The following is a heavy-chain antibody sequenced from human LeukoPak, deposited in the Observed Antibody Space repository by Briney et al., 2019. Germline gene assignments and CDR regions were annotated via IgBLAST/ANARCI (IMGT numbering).Heavy chain of an antibody. CDR3: ARRSDYYDSSAYYF. CDR2: MNPNSGNT. D-gene: IGHD3-22*01. CDR1: GYTFASYG. V-gene: IGHV1-8*03. J-gene: IGHJ4*02. Sequence: ASVKVSCKASGYTFASYGINWVRQATGQGLEWMGWMNPNSGNTGYAQKFQGRVTITRDTSISTAYMELSGLRSEDTAVYYCARRSDYYDSSAYYFWGQGTRVTVSS.